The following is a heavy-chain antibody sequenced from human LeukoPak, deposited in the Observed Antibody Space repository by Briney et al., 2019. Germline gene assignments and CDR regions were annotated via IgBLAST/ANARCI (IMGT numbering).Heavy chain of an antibody. CDR3: ARDRADSSGYYGYYYYGMDV. CDR2: ISYDGSNK. CDR1: GFTFSSYA. V-gene: IGHV3-30-3*01. J-gene: IGHJ6*02. Sequence: PGGSLRLSCAASGFTFSSYAMHWVRQAPGKGLEWVAVISYDGSNKYYADSVKGRFTISRDNSKNTLYLQMNSLRAEDTAVYYCARDRADSSGYYGYYYYGMDVWGQGTTVTVSS. D-gene: IGHD3-22*01.